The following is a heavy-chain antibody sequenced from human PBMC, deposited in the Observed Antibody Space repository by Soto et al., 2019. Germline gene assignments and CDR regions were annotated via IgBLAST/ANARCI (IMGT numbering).Heavy chain of an antibody. CDR1: GFHFKIYI. CDR2: ISPDSTHI. V-gene: IGHV3-21*01. Sequence: GGSLILSCAASGFHFKIYIMNWVRRPPGKGLEWVSSISPDSTHIYYGDSVKGRFTISRDDAENSLYLQMNGLRAEDTAVYYCARDLVTMVPDYWGQGTLVTVS. CDR3: ARDLVTMVPDY. J-gene: IGHJ4*02. D-gene: IGHD3-10*01.